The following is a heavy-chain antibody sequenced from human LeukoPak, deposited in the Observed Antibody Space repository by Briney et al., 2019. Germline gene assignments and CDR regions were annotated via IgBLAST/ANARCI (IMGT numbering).Heavy chain of an antibody. CDR2: IYHSGST. CDR3: ARSSVGTPAQYYFDY. J-gene: IGHJ4*02. V-gene: IGHV4-38-2*01. Sequence: PSETLSLTCVVSGYSITSDYYWGWIRQPPGKGLEWIGSIYHSGSTYYNPSLKSRVTVSIDTSKNQFSLKLSSVTAADTAVYYCARSSVGTPAQYYFDYWGQGTLVTVSS. CDR1: GYSITSDYY. D-gene: IGHD4-23*01.